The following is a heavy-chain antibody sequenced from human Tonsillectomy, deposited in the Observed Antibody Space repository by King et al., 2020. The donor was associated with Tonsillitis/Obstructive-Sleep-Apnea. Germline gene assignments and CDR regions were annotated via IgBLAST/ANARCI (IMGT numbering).Heavy chain of an antibody. Sequence: VQLVESGGGLVQPGGSLRLSCAASGFTFSNFWMSWVRQAPGKGLEWVTNIKEDGSEKYYVDSVKGRFTISRDNAKNSLYLQMNSLRAEDTAVYYCARVLDYLVSSGYRAFDIWGQGTMVTVSS. V-gene: IGHV3-7*03. J-gene: IGHJ3*02. CDR1: GFTFSNFW. CDR2: IKEDGSEK. CDR3: ARVLDYLVSSGYRAFDI. D-gene: IGHD3-22*01.